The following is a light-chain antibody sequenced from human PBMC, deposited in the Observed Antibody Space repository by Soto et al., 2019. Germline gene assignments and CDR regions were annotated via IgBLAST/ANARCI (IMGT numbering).Light chain of an antibody. Sequence: SYELTQPSSVSVSPGQTARITCSGAVLAKKYARWFQQKPGQAPVLVIYKDSERPSGIPERFSGSSSGTTVTLTISGAQVEDEADYYCYSAADNNRGVFGTGTKLTVL. V-gene: IGLV3-27*01. CDR3: YSAADNNRGV. CDR1: VLAKKY. J-gene: IGLJ1*01. CDR2: KDS.